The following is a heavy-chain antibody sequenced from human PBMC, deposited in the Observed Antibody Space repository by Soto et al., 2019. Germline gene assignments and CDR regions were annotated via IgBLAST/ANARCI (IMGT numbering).Heavy chain of an antibody. D-gene: IGHD2-2*01. CDR2: MNPDNGHT. CDR3: ARGIVVVPAPFDY. CDR1: GYTFTSYD. Sequence: ASVKVSCKASGYTFTSYDINWVRQATGQGPEWMGWMNPDNGHTNYARKLRGRVTMTTDTSISTAYMELTSLRSDDTAVYYCARGIVVVPAPFDYWGQGTLVTVSS. J-gene: IGHJ4*02. V-gene: IGHV1-8*01.